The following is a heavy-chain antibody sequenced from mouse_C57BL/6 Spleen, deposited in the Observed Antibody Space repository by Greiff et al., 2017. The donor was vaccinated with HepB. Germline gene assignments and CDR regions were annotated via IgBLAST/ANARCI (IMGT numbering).Heavy chain of an antibody. CDR1: GYTFTDYY. Sequence: VQLQQSGAELVRPGASVKLSCKASGYTFTDYYINWVKQRPGQGLEWIARIYPGSGNTYYNEKFKGKATLTAEKSSSTAYMQLSSLTSEDSAVYFCARSWDNYAMDYWGQGTSVTVSS. CDR3: ARSWDNYAMDY. V-gene: IGHV1-76*01. CDR2: IYPGSGNT. D-gene: IGHD4-1*01. J-gene: IGHJ4*01.